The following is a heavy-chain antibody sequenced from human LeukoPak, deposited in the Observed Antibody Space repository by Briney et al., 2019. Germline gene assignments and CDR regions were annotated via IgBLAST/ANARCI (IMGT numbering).Heavy chain of an antibody. V-gene: IGHV3-30-3*01. Sequence: GGSLRLSCAASGFTFSSYAMSWVRQAPGKGLEWVAVISYDGSNKYYADSVKGRFTISRDNSKNTLYLQMNSLRAEDTAVYYCARDSASFRTVVMNFDYWGQGTLVTVSS. D-gene: IGHD4-23*01. CDR3: ARDSASFRTVVMNFDY. CDR1: GFTFSSYA. CDR2: ISYDGSNK. J-gene: IGHJ4*02.